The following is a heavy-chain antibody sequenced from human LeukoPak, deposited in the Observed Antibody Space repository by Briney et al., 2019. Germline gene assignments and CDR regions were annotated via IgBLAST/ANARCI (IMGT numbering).Heavy chain of an antibody. CDR1: GGSISSSSYY. D-gene: IGHD7-27*01. Sequence: SETLSLTCTVSGGSISSSSYYWGWIRQPPEKGLEWIGSIYYSGSTYYNPSLKSRVTILVDTSKNQFSLKLSSVTAADTAVYYCARLGSQGFDPWGQGTLVTVSS. CDR3: ARLGSQGFDP. V-gene: IGHV4-39*07. CDR2: IYYSGST. J-gene: IGHJ5*02.